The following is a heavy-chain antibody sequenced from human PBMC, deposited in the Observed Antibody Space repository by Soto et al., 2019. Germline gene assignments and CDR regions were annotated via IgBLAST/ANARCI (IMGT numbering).Heavy chain of an antibody. J-gene: IGHJ3*02. V-gene: IGHV5-51*01. CDR3: AAGYSTGLDAFDI. CDR2: IFPGDSDT. CDR1: GYNFANFW. Sequence: GESLKISCRGSGYNFANFWIGWVRQMPGKGLEWMGMIFPGDSDTKNSPSLEGRITMSVDKSDSSAYLQWRSLKASDTAIYYCAAGYSTGLDAFDIWGQGXMVTV. D-gene: IGHD2-8*02.